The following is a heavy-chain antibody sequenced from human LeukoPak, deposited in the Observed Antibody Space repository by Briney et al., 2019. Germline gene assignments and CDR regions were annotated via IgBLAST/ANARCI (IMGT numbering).Heavy chain of an antibody. J-gene: IGHJ4*02. CDR3: ASEFCSGGSCPGYFDY. Sequence: PRGSLRLSCAASGFTFSSYSMNWVRQAPGKGLEWVSSISSSSSYIYYADSVKGRFTISRDNAKNSLYLQMNSLRAEDTAVYYCASEFCSGGSCPGYFDYWGQGTLVTVSS. V-gene: IGHV3-21*01. D-gene: IGHD2-15*01. CDR1: GFTFSSYS. CDR2: ISSSSSYI.